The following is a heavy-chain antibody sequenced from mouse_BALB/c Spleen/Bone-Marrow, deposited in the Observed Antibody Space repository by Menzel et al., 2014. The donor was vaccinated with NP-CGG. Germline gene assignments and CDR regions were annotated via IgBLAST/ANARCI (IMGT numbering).Heavy chain of an antibody. Sequence: EVQLQQSGAELVKPGASGKLSCTASGFNIKDTYMHWVKQRPEQGLDWIGRIDPANGNTKYDPKFQGKATITADTSSNAAYLQLSSLTSEDTAVYYCAREDYGNSYAMDYWGQGTSVTVSS. CDR1: GFNIKDTY. D-gene: IGHD2-1*01. J-gene: IGHJ4*01. V-gene: IGHV14-3*02. CDR2: IDPANGNT. CDR3: AREDYGNSYAMDY.